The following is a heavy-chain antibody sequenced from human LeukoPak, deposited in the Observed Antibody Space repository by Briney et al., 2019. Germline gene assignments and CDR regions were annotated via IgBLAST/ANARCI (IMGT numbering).Heavy chain of an antibody. V-gene: IGHV4-39*01. CDR2: IYYSGSA. D-gene: IGHD6-13*01. CDR1: GGSISSYY. J-gene: IGHJ4*02. CDR3: ARAFSSTRPWFDY. Sequence: SETLSLTCTVSGGSISSYYWGWIRQPPGKGLEWIGSIYYSGSAYYNPSLKSRVTISVDTSKNQFSLKLSSVTAADTAVYYCARAFSSTRPWFDYWGQGTLVTVSS.